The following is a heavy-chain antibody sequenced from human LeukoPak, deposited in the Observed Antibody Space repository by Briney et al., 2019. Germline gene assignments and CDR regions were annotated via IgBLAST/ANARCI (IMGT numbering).Heavy chain of an antibody. CDR2: MNPNSGNT. D-gene: IGHD3-3*01. CDR3: ARVQTRRITIFGVVRNYYYYGMDV. Sequence: RASVKVSCKASGYTFTSYDINWVRQATGQGLEWMGWMNPNSGNTGYAQKFQGRVTMTRNTSISTAYMELSSLRSEDTAVYYCARVQTRRITIFGVVRNYYYYGMDVWGQGTTVTVSS. V-gene: IGHV1-8*01. J-gene: IGHJ6*02. CDR1: GYTFTSYD.